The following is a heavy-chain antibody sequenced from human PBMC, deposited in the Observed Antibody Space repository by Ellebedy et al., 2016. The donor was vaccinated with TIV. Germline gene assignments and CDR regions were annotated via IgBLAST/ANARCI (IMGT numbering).Heavy chain of an antibody. CDR1: GYSISSGYY. D-gene: IGHD4-17*01. CDR3: ASATDYGDYYDACDI. CDR2: IYHSGRT. Sequence: SETLSLTXTVSGYSISSGYYWGWIRQPPGKGLEWIGSIYHSGRTYYNPPLKSRVTISVDTSKNHFSLKLSSVTATDTAVYYCASATDYGDYYDACDIWGQGTMVTVSS. J-gene: IGHJ3*02. V-gene: IGHV4-38-2*02.